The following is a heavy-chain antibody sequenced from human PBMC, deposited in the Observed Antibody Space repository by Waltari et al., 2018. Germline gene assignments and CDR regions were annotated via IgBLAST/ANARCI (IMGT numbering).Heavy chain of an antibody. CDR3: ARVDSKWFHFDY. V-gene: IGHV1-2*02. CDR2: INPNSGGT. CDR1: GYTFTGYY. D-gene: IGHD3-22*01. J-gene: IGHJ4*02. Sequence: QVQLVQSGAEVKKPGASVKVSCKASGYTFTGYYMHWVRQAPGQGLEWMGWINPNSGGTNYAQKFQGRVTMTRDTSKNQFSLKLSSVTAADTAVYYCARVDSKWFHFDYWGQGTLVTVSS.